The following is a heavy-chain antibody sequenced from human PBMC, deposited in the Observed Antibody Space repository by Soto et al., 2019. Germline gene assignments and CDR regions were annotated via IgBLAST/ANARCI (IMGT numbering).Heavy chain of an antibody. CDR2: IYYSGST. J-gene: IGHJ4*02. V-gene: IGHV4-30-4*01. Sequence: SETLSLTCTVSGFYISSGDYYWSWIRQPPGKGLEWIGYIYYSGSTYYNPSLKSRVTISVDTSKNQFSLKLSSVTAADTAVYYCARAVRGSYYDYWGQGTLVTVSS. D-gene: IGHD1-26*01. CDR1: GFYISSGDYY. CDR3: ARAVRGSYYDY.